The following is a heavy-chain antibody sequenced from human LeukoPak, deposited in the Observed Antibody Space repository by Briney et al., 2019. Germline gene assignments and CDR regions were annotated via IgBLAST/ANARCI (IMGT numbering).Heavy chain of an antibody. J-gene: IGHJ3*02. Sequence: GRSLRLSCAASGFTFSSYGMHWVRQAPGKGLEWVAVIWYDGSNKYYADSVKGRFTISRDNSKNTLYLQMNSLRAEDTAVYYCARAGSGEDAFDIWGQGTMVTVSS. CDR3: ARAGSGEDAFDI. CDR2: IWYDGSNK. D-gene: IGHD1-26*01. V-gene: IGHV3-33*01. CDR1: GFTFSSYG.